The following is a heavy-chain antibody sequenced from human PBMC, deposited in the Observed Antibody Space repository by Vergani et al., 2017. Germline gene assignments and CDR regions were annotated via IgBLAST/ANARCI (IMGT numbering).Heavy chain of an antibody. CDR3: ASSPITGTTYYFDY. CDR2: IYYSGST. V-gene: IGHV4-59*01. D-gene: IGHD1-7*01. Sequence: QVQLQESGPGLVKPSETLSLTCTVSGGSISSYYWSWIRQPPGKGLEWIGYIYYSGSTNYNPSLKSRATISVDTSKNQFSLKLSSVTAADTAVYYCASSPITGTTYYFDYWGQGTLVTVSS. CDR1: GGSISSYY. J-gene: IGHJ4*02.